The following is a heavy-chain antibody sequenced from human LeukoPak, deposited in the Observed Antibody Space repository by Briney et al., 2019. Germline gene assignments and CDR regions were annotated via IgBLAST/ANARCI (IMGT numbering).Heavy chain of an antibody. D-gene: IGHD2-15*01. V-gene: IGHV3-7*03. CDR1: GFTFSNYW. CDR2: IKHNGSEK. Sequence: GGSLRLSCAASGFTFSNYWMSWVRQAPGKGLEWVANIKHNGSEKYYVDSVKGRFTISRDNAKNSLYLQMNNLRAEDTAVYYCARLETLDHCSGGSCYPFDYWGQGTLVTVSS. CDR3: ARLETLDHCSGGSCYPFDY. J-gene: IGHJ4*02.